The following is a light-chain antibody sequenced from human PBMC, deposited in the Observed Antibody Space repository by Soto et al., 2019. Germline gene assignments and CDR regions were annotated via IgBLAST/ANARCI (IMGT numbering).Light chain of an antibody. CDR3: QQSYSTHYT. Sequence: DIQMTQSPSSLSASVGDRVTITCRASQSISSYLNWYQQKPGKAPKLLIYAASSLQSGVPSRFSGSGSGTDFPLTISSLQPEDFATYYCQQSYSTHYTFGQGTKLEIK. J-gene: IGKJ2*01. CDR2: AAS. V-gene: IGKV1-39*01. CDR1: QSISSY.